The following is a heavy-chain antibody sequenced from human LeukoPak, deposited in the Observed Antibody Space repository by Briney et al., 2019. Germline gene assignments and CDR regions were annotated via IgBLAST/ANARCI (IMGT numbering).Heavy chain of an antibody. V-gene: IGHV4-34*01. Sequence: SETLSPTCAVYGGSFSGYYGSWIRQPPGKGLEWIGEINHSGSTNYNPSLKSRVTISVDTSKNQFSLKLSSVTAADTAVYYCARGLMITFGGVIVKRYYYFDYWGQGTLVTVSS. CDR3: ARGLMITFGGVIVKRYYYFDY. CDR1: GGSFSGYY. J-gene: IGHJ4*02. CDR2: INHSGST. D-gene: IGHD3-16*02.